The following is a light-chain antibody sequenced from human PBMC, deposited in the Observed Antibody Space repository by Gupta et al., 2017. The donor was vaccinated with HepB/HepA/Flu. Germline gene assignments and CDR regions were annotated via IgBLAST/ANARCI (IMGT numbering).Light chain of an antibody. CDR2: DNN. V-gene: IGLV1-40*01. J-gene: IGLJ3*02. CDR1: SSNIGAGYD. CDR3: QSYDSNLSGFWV. Sequence: VLTQPPSVSGAPGQRVTISCSGSSSNIGAGYDVHWYQLLPGTAPKLLISDNNNRPSGVPDRFSASKSDTSASLAITGLQTEDEADYYCQSYDSNLSGFWVFGGGTKLTVL.